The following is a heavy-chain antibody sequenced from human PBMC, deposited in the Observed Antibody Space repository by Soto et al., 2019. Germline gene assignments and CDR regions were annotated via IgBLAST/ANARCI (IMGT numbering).Heavy chain of an antibody. V-gene: IGHV5-10-1*01. Sequence: GESLKISCKGSGYSFAGYWITWVRQKPGKGLEWMGRIDPSDSQTYYSPSFRGHVTISVTKSITTVFLQWSSLRASDTAMYYCARQIYDSDKGRNFQYYFDSWGKGTPVTVSS. CDR2: IDPSDSQT. D-gene: IGHD3-22*01. J-gene: IGHJ4*02. CDR1: GYSFAGYW. CDR3: ARQIYDSDKGRNFQYYFDS.